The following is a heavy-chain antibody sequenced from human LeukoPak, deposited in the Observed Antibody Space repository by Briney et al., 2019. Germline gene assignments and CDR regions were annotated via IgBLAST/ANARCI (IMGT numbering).Heavy chain of an antibody. Sequence: GGSLRLSCAASRFTFSSYSMNWVRQAPGKGLEWVSSIGSSSSYIYYADSVKGRFTISRDNAKNSLYLQMNSLRAEDTAVYYCARDKPEARWLQSFDYWGQGTLVTVSS. CDR1: RFTFSSYS. J-gene: IGHJ4*02. V-gene: IGHV3-21*01. CDR2: IGSSSSYI. D-gene: IGHD5-24*01. CDR3: ARDKPEARWLQSFDY.